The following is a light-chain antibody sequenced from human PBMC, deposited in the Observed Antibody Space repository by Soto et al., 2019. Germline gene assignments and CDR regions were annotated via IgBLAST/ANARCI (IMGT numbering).Light chain of an antibody. CDR1: QSVLYSSNNKNY. CDR2: WAS. Sequence: DIVMTQSPDSLAVSLGERATINCKSSQSVLYSSNNKNYLAWYQQKPGQPPKLLIYWASTRESGVPDRFSGSGSGTDFTLTISSLQVEEVEVYSGQQYNSAPPTFGQGTKLEIK. CDR3: QQYNSAPPT. J-gene: IGKJ2*01. V-gene: IGKV4-1*01.